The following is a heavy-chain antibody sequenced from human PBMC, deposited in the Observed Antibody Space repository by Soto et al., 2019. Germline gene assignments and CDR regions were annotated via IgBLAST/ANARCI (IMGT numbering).Heavy chain of an antibody. CDR3: ARDIASVTPYYYYYMDV. CDR1: GFTFSDYY. Sequence: GGSLRLSCAASGFTFSDYYMSWIRQAPGKGLEWVSYISSSGSTIYYADSVKGRFTISRDNAKNSLYLQMNSLRAEDTAVYYCARDIASVTPYYYYYMDVWGKGTTVTVSS. CDR2: ISSSGSTI. V-gene: IGHV3-11*01. J-gene: IGHJ6*03. D-gene: IGHD2-21*01.